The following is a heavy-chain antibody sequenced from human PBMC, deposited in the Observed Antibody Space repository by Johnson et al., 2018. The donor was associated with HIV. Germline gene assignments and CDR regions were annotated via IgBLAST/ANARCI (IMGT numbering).Heavy chain of an antibody. J-gene: IGHJ3*01. D-gene: IGHD2-21*01. CDR1: GFTFSDHY. V-gene: IGHV3-11*04. CDR2: ISSSGSTI. Sequence: QVQLVESGGGLVKPGGSLRLSCAASGFTFSDHYMSWIRQAPGKGLEWVSYISSSGSTIYYADSVKGRFTISRDNAKNSLYLQMNSLRVEDTGLYYCAKAYCPGCDAFDVWGHGTMVTVSS. CDR3: AKAYCPGCDAFDV.